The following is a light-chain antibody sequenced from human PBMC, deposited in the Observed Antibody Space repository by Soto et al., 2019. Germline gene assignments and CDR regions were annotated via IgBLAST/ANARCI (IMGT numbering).Light chain of an antibody. CDR3: SSYAGSNNLV. Sequence: QSVLTQPPSASGSPGQSVTISCTGTSSDVGGYNYVSWYQQHPGKAPKLMIYEVSKRPSGVPDRFSGSKSGNTASLTVSGLQAEDEADYYCSSYAGSNNLVFGGGTKLIVL. V-gene: IGLV2-8*01. J-gene: IGLJ2*01. CDR1: SSDVGGYNY. CDR2: EVS.